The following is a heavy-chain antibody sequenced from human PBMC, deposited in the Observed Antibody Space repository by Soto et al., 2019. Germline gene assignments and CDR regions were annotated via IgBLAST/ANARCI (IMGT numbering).Heavy chain of an antibody. D-gene: IGHD3-10*01. J-gene: IGHJ5*02. CDR3: ARKDGSGLNWFDH. Sequence: SETLSLTCSVSGGSITSGGYYWSWIRQHPGKGLEWIGYIYHSGSTYYNPSLKSRLSISVDTSKNHFSLKLSSVTAADTAVYYCARKDGSGLNWFDHWGHETLVTVSS. V-gene: IGHV4-31*03. CDR2: IYHSGST. CDR1: GGSITSGGYY.